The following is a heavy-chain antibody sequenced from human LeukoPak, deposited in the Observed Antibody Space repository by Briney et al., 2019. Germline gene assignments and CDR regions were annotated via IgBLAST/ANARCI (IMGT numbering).Heavy chain of an antibody. CDR2: IYYSVST. Sequence: SETLSLTCTVSGVSIRGYNCSCIRQTPGKGLEWIGYIYYSVSTNYNPSLKSRVTISVDTSKNQFSLKLSSVTAADTAVYYCARSYYDYVWGSYHPYYFDYWGQGTLVTVSS. D-gene: IGHD3-16*02. CDR1: GVSIRGYN. V-gene: IGHV4-59*01. CDR3: ARSYYDYVWGSYHPYYFDY. J-gene: IGHJ4*02.